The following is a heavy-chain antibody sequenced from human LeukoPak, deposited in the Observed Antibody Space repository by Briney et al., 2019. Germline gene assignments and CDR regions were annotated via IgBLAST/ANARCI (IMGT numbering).Heavy chain of an antibody. CDR2: IYHSGST. J-gene: IGHJ5*02. V-gene: IGHV4-38-2*01. Sequence: SETLSLTCAVSGYSISSGYYWGWIRQPPGKGLEWIGSIYHSGSTYYNPSLKSRVTISVDTSKNQFSLKLSSVTAADTAVYYCARPSGSPWVNWFDPWGQGTLVTVSS. CDR1: GYSISSGYY. CDR3: ARPSGSPWVNWFDP. D-gene: IGHD1-26*01.